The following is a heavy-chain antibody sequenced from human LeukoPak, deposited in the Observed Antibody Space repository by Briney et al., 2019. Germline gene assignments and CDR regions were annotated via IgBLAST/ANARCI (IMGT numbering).Heavy chain of an antibody. V-gene: IGHV3-53*01. CDR3: ARVRGRYYYDSSGLSPGEFDY. CDR1: GFTVSSNY. Sequence: GGSLRLSCAASGFTVSSNYMSWFRQAPGKGLEWVSVIYSGGSTYYADSVKGRFTISRDNSKTTLYLQMNSLRAEDTAVYYCARVRGRYYYDSSGLSPGEFDYWGQGTLVTVSS. CDR2: IYSGGST. D-gene: IGHD3-22*01. J-gene: IGHJ4*02.